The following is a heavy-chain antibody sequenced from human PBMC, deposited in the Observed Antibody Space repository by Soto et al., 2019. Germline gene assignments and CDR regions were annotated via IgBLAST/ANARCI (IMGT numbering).Heavy chain of an antibody. CDR1: GYTFTSYD. J-gene: IGHJ5*02. CDR3: ARGRIIVAGGFDP. D-gene: IGHD6-19*01. CDR2: MNPSTGNT. Sequence: GASVTVSCKASGYTFTSYDIIWVRQATGQGLEWMGWMNPSTGNTDSAEKFQGRLTMTRNTSISTVYMELSSLRFEDTAVYYCARGRIIVAGGFDPWGQGTLVTRLL. V-gene: IGHV1-8*01.